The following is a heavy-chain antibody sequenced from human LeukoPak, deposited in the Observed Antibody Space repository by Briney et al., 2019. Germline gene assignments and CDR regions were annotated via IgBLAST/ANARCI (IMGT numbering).Heavy chain of an antibody. D-gene: IGHD2-21*01. Sequence: MPSETLSLTCSVSGASISSYYWRWIRQPPGKGLEWIGYIDYSGSTNYSPSLKNRVTISADTSKNQFSLKLTSLTAADTALYFCARHYSSDPFDYWGQGTLVTVSS. V-gene: IGHV4-59*08. CDR3: ARHYSSDPFDY. J-gene: IGHJ4*02. CDR1: GASISSYY. CDR2: IDYSGST.